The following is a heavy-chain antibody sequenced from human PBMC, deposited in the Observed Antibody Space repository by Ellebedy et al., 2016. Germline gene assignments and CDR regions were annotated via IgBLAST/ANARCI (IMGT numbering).Heavy chain of an antibody. CDR3: ARKGTTVNEWNAFDI. CDR1: GFTFSSYS. CDR2: ISSSSSYI. V-gene: IGHV3-21*01. Sequence: GGSLRLSCAASGFTFSSYSMNWVRQAPGKGLEWVSSISSSSSYIYYADSVKGRFTISRDNAKNSLYLQMNSLRAEDTAIYYCARKGTTVNEWNAFDIWGQGTMVTVSS. J-gene: IGHJ3*02. D-gene: IGHD4-17*01.